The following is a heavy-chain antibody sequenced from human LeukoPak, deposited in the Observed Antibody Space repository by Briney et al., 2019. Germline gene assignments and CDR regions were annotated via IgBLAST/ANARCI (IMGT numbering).Heavy chain of an antibody. CDR1: GGTFSSYA. CDR3: LPWSGYRGFDP. CDR2: IIPILGIA. D-gene: IGHD3-3*01. J-gene: IGHJ5*02. Sequence: GSSVKVSCKASGGTFSSYAISWVRQAPGQGLEWMGRIIPILGIANYAQKFQGRVTVTADKSTSTAYMELSSLRSEDTAVYYCLPWSGYRGFDPWGQGTLVTVSS. V-gene: IGHV1-69*04.